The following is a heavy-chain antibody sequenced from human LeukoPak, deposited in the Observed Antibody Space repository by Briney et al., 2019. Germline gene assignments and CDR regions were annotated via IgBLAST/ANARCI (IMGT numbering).Heavy chain of an antibody. CDR2: INDGGGST. D-gene: IGHD2-15*01. CDR1: GFTFTTFA. J-gene: IGHJ4*02. Sequence: GGSLRLSCASSGFTFTTFAMSWVRQAPGKGLEGVSAINDGGGSTYYTDSLKGRFTISRDNFKNTLFIQMNSLRAGDTAVYYCAKEAPAATGYFDYWGQGTLVTVSS. V-gene: IGHV3-23*01. CDR3: AKEAPAATGYFDY.